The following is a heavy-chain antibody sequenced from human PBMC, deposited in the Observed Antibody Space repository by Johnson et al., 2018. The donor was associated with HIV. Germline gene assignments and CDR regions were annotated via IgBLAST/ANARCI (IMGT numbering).Heavy chain of an antibody. CDR3: AREGVVGVKDGFI. D-gene: IGHD2-15*01. V-gene: IGHV3-66*01. CDR2: IYAGNRT. CDR1: GFTVTSNY. Sequence: VQLVESGGGLVQPGGSLRLSCAVSGFTVTSNYMTWVRQAPGKGLEWVSVIYAGNRTSYAESVKGRFTISRDKSKNILSLQMNNLRVEDTAVYYCAREGVVGVKDGFIWGQGTMVTVSS. J-gene: IGHJ3*02.